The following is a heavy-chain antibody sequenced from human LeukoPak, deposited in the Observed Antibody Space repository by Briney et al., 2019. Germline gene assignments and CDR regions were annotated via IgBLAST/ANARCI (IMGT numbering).Heavy chain of an antibody. Sequence: GASVKVSCKASGYTFTSYGISWVRQAPGQGLEWMGWISAYNGNTNYAQKLRGRVTMTTDTSTSTAYMELRSLRSDDTAVYYCARDQSIWFGELLRSYGMDVWGQGTTVTVSS. CDR1: GYTFTSYG. CDR3: ARDQSIWFGELLRSYGMDV. D-gene: IGHD3-10*01. J-gene: IGHJ6*02. V-gene: IGHV1-18*01. CDR2: ISAYNGNT.